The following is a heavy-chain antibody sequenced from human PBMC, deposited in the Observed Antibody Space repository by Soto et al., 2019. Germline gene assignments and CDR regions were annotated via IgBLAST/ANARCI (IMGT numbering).Heavy chain of an antibody. CDR2: ISDNGGTT. CDR1: EFTFSNYA. CDR3: AKDPQQLIVYFDY. J-gene: IGHJ4*02. D-gene: IGHD6-13*01. Sequence: GGSLRLSCAASEFTFSNYAMSWVRQAPGKGLEWVSSISDNGGTTYYADSVKGRFTISRDNSKNTLYLQMNSLRAEDTAVYYWAKDPQQLIVYFDYWRQGTQVTVSS. V-gene: IGHV3-23*01.